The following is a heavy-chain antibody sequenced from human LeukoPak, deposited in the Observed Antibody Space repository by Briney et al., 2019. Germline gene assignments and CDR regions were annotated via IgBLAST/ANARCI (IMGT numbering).Heavy chain of an antibody. J-gene: IGHJ4*02. Sequence: SETLSLTCTVSGGPISSYYWTWIRQPPGKGLEYIGYIYYSGSTNYTPSLKGRVTISVDTSKNQFSLKLSSVTAADTAVYYCASGSYRSSRDYWGQGTLVTVSS. D-gene: IGHD1-26*01. CDR2: IYYSGST. CDR1: GGPISSYY. V-gene: IGHV4-59*08. CDR3: ASGSYRSSRDY.